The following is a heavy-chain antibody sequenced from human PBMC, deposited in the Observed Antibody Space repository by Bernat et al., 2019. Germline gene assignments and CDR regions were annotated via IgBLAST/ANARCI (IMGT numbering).Heavy chain of an antibody. CDR1: GFTFSSYA. Sequence: QVQLVESGGGVVQPGRSLRLSCAASGFTFSSYAMHWVRQAPGKGLEWVAVISYDGSNKYYADSVKGRFTISRDNSKNTLYLQMNSLRAEDTAVYYCARDQRFKKWLVRGAFDIWGQGTMVTVSS. D-gene: IGHD6-19*01. J-gene: IGHJ3*02. CDR3: ARDQRFKKWLVRGAFDI. CDR2: ISYDGSNK. V-gene: IGHV3-30*01.